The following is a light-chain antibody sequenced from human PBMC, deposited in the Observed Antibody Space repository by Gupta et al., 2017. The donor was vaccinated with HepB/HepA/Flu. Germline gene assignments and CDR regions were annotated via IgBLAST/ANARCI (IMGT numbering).Light chain of an antibody. CDR2: SSY. V-gene: IGLV1-44*01. J-gene: IGLJ3*02. Sequence: QSVLTQPPSASGTPGQRVTISCSGGNSNIGINPVSGYQQLPGTAPKLLIYSSYQRPSGVPDRFSASKSGTSASLAISGLQSEDEADYYCAAWDDSLDVWLFGGGTNLTVL. CDR1: NSNIGINP. CDR3: AAWDDSLDVWL.